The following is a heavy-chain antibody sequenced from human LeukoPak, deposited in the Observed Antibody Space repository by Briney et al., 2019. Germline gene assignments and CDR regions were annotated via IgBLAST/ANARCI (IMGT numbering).Heavy chain of an antibody. CDR1: GFTFSNYY. CDR3: AKDLSGHWCIDY. Sequence: QSGGSLRLSCVAPGFTFSNYYMHWVRQAPGKGLEWVAIISDDGERKFYADSVRGRITISRDKSKNTLFLQMNSLRADDTAVYFCAKDLSGHWCIDYWGQGTLVTVSS. D-gene: IGHD4/OR15-4a*01. V-gene: IGHV3-30*18. CDR2: ISDDGERK. J-gene: IGHJ4*02.